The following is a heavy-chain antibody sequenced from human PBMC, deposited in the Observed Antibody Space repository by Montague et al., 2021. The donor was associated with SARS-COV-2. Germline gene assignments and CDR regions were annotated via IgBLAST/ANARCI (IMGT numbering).Heavy chain of an antibody. Sequence: TLSLTCTVSGASISSGGYYWSWIRQHPGKGLEWIGYIYHTGSTHYNPSLKSRVTISKETSKNHFSLNLSSVTAADSAVYYCARDSGYYDSSGYSYDAFDIWGQGTKVTVSS. D-gene: IGHD3-22*01. CDR2: IYHTGST. V-gene: IGHV4-31*03. CDR1: GASISSGGYY. CDR3: ARDSGYYDSSGYSYDAFDI. J-gene: IGHJ3*02.